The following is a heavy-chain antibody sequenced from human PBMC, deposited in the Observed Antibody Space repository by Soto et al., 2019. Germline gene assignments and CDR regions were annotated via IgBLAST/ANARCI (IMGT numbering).Heavy chain of an antibody. CDR1: GFTFRSYA. CDR3: VKEGYYYDSSGYYYGWFDP. Sequence: GESLKISCAASGFTFRSYAMHWVRQAPGKGLEYVSAIVRNGGSTYYADSVKGRFTISRDNSKNTLHLQMSSLRAEDTAVYYCVKEGYYYDSSGYYYGWFDPWGQGTLVTVSS. D-gene: IGHD3-22*01. V-gene: IGHV3-64D*06. J-gene: IGHJ5*02. CDR2: IVRNGGST.